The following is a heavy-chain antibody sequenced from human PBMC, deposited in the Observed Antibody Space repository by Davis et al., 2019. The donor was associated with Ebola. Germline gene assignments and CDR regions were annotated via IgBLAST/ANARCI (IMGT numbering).Heavy chain of an antibody. CDR1: GLVFRNYV. D-gene: IGHD1-26*01. J-gene: IGHJ3*02. CDR3: AKDTSNIWFDI. Sequence: PGGSLTLSCAASGLVFRNYVMSWVRQAPGKGLEWVSTLGTSADTYYADSAKGRFTISRDNSKNTLYLQMNGLRVEDTAIYYCAKDTSNIWFDIWGQGTNVTVSS. CDR2: LGTSADT. V-gene: IGHV3-23*01.